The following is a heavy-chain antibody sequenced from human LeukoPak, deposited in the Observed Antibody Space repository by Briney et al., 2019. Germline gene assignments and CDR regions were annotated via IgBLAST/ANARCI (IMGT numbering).Heavy chain of an antibody. CDR3: ARVFGYSSSWYRSDWFDP. Sequence: SETLSLTCTVSGGSISSYYWSWIRQPAGKGLEWIGRIYTSGSTNYNPSLKSRVTMSVDTSKNQSSLKLSSVTAADTAVYYCARVFGYSSSWYRSDWFDPWGQGTLVTVSS. D-gene: IGHD6-13*01. V-gene: IGHV4-4*07. CDR1: GGSISSYY. J-gene: IGHJ5*02. CDR2: IYTSGST.